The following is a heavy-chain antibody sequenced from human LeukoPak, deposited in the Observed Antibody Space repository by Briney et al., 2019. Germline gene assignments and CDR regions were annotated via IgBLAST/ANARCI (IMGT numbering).Heavy chain of an antibody. CDR1: GVTFSSYA. CDR3: ARVRWPSTPWDY. CDR2: INHSGST. J-gene: IGHJ4*02. D-gene: IGHD2-15*01. Sequence: GSLRLICADSGVTFSSYAMSWVRQPPGKGLEWIGEINHSGSTNYNPSLKSRVTISVDTSKNQCSLKLSSVTAADTAVYYCARVRWPSTPWDYWGQGTLVTLYS. V-gene: IGHV4-34*01.